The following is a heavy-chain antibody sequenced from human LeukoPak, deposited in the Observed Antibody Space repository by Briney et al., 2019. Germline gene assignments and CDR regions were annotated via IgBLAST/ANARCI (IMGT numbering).Heavy chain of an antibody. J-gene: IGHJ5*02. V-gene: IGHV4-39*01. CDR1: GGSISSSSYY. CDR2: ISYSGST. CDR3: ARPVVPAAKGGANWFDP. Sequence: SETLSLTCTVSGGSISSSSYYWGWIRQPPGKGLEWIGSISYSGSTYYNPSLKRRVTISVDTSKNQFSLKLSSVTAADTAVYYCARPVVPAAKGGANWFDPWGQGTLVTVSS. D-gene: IGHD2-2*01.